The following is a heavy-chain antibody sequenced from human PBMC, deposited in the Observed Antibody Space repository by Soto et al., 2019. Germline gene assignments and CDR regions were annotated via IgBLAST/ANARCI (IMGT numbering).Heavy chain of an antibody. D-gene: IGHD1-26*01. CDR2: IYYTGTT. V-gene: IGHV4-59*12. CDR3: ARVVSGSYLFDY. J-gene: IGHJ4*02. Sequence: SETLSLTCTVSGVSISSSYWSWIRQSPGTGLEWIGYIYYTGTTNYNPSLKRRVTISLDTSKNQFSLKLSSVTAADTAVYYCARVVSGSYLFDYGGQGTLVTGSS. CDR1: GVSISSSY.